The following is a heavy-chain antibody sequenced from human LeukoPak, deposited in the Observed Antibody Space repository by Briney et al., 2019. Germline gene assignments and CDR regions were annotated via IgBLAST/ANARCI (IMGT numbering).Heavy chain of an antibody. D-gene: IGHD1-26*01. V-gene: IGHV3-11*03. CDR2: ISSSYT. Sequence: GGSLRLSCAASGFTFSDYYMSWIRQAPGKGQELVSYISSSYTNYADSVKGRFTISRDNAKNSLYLQMNSLRAEDTAIYYCARLSGNYRFDYWDQGTLVTVSS. J-gene: IGHJ4*02. CDR3: ARLSGNYRFDY. CDR1: GFTFSDYY.